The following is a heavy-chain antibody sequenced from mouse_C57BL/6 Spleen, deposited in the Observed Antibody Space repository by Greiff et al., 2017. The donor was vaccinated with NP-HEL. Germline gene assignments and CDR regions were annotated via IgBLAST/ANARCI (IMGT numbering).Heavy chain of an antibody. Sequence: QVHVKQPGAELVKPGASVKMSCKASGYTFTSYWITWVKQRPGQGLEWIGDIYPGSGSTNYNEKFKSKATLTVDTSSSTAYMQLSSLTSEDSAVYYCARRTAQAYYFDYWGQGTTLTVSS. D-gene: IGHD3-2*02. J-gene: IGHJ2*01. V-gene: IGHV1-55*01. CDR1: GYTFTSYW. CDR2: IYPGSGST. CDR3: ARRTAQAYYFDY.